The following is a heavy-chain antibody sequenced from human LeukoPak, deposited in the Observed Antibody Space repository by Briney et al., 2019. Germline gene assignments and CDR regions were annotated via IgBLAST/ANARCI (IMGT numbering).Heavy chain of an antibody. CDR1: GFTFSSYA. D-gene: IGHD6-13*01. V-gene: IGHV3-53*01. J-gene: IGHJ4*02. Sequence: GGSLRLSCAASGFTFSSYAMHWVRQAPGKGLEWVSVIYSGGSTYYADSVRGRFTISRDNSKNTLYLQMNSLRAEDTAVYYCARAGIAAAGPRDYWGQGTLVTVSS. CDR2: IYSGGST. CDR3: ARAGIAAAGPRDY.